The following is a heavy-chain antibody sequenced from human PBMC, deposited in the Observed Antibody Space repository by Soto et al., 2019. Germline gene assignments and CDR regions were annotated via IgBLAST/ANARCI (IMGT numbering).Heavy chain of an antibody. Sequence: QVQLVESGGGVVQPGRSLRLSCAASGFTFSSYGMHWVRQAPGKGLEWVAVIWYDGSNKYYADSVKGRFTISRDNSKNTLYRQMNSLRDEDTAVYYCARGEVTMVRGFLTAYFDYWGQGTLVTVSA. J-gene: IGHJ4*02. CDR3: ARGEVTMVRGFLTAYFDY. CDR1: GFTFSSYG. CDR2: IWYDGSNK. D-gene: IGHD3-10*01. V-gene: IGHV3-33*01.